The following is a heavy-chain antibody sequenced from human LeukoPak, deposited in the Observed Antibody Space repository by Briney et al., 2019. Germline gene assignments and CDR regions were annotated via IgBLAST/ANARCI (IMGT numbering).Heavy chain of an antibody. Sequence: SVKVSCKASGYTFTGYYMHWVRQAPGQVLEWMGWINPNSGGTNYAQKFQGWVTMTRDTSISTAYMELSRLRSDDTAVYYCARDLYGLLFASDAFDIWGQGTMVTVSS. CDR1: GYTFTGYY. CDR3: ARDLYGLLFASDAFDI. J-gene: IGHJ3*02. CDR2: INPNSGGT. V-gene: IGHV1-2*04. D-gene: IGHD2-21*02.